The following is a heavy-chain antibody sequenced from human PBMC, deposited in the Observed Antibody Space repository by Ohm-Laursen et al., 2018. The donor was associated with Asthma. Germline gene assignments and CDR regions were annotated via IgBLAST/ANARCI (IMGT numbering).Heavy chain of an antibody. D-gene: IGHD3-22*01. V-gene: IGHV3-11*06. CDR2: ISSSSSYT. Sequence: SLRLSCAASGFTFSDYYMSWIRQAPGKGLEWVSYISSSSSYTNYADSVKGRFTISRDNAKNSLYLQMNSLRAEDTAVYYCARVWYYYDSSGQSPPRAFDIWGQGTMVTVSS. J-gene: IGHJ3*02. CDR1: GFTFSDYY. CDR3: ARVWYYYDSSGQSPPRAFDI.